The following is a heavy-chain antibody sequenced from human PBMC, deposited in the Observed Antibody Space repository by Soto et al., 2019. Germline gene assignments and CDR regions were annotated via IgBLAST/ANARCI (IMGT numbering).Heavy chain of an antibody. CDR3: ARVVVNYYDSSGYSGWFDP. V-gene: IGHV1-18*01. J-gene: IGHJ5*02. CDR1: GYTFTSHG. CDR2: ISAYNGNT. D-gene: IGHD3-22*01. Sequence: ASVKVSCKASGYTFTSHGISWVRQAPGQGLEWMGWISAYNGNTNYAQKLQGRVTMTTDTSTSTAYMELRSLRSDDTAVYYCARVVVNYYDSSGYSGWFDPWGQGTLVTVSS.